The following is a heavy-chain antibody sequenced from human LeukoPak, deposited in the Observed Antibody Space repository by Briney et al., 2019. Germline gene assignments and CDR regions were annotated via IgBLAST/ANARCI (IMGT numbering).Heavy chain of an antibody. J-gene: IGHJ6*02. CDR2: IYYSGTT. D-gene: IGHD4-17*01. CDR3: AREEPQTTVPEGMDV. Sequence: SETLSLTCTVSGVSISYYYWSWIRQSPGKGLEGSGYIYYSGTTNYNPSLKSRVTISVDTSKNQFSLQLRSVTAAGTAVYYCAREEPQTTVPEGMDVWGQGTTVTVSS. V-gene: IGHV4-59*01. CDR1: GVSISYYY.